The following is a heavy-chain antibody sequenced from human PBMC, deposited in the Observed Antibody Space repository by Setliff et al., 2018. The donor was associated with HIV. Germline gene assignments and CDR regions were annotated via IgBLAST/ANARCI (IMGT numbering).Heavy chain of an antibody. V-gene: IGHV4-59*01. J-gene: IGHJ5*02. D-gene: IGHD2-2*01. CDR2: IYNSVTT. CDR1: GASISSNT. Sequence: SSETLSLTCIVSGASISSNTWSWIRQAPGKGLQWIGFIYNSVTTNYNPSLKSRVTISLDTSKNQFSLKLTSVTAVGTAVYYCARGGTSSNWFGPWGQGTLVTVSS. CDR3: ARGGTSSNWFGP.